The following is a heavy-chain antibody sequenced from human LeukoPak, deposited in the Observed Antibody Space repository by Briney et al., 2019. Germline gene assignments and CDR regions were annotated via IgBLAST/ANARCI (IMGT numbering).Heavy chain of an antibody. CDR2: INPNTGGT. D-gene: IGHD4/OR15-4a*01. J-gene: IGHJ4*02. V-gene: IGHV1-2*02. CDR1: GYTFTGYF. Sequence: GASVKVSCKASGYTFTGYFVHWVRQAPGPGLQWMGWINPNTGGTNYAQKFQGRVTMTRDTSISTAYMELSRLRSDDTALYYCASGDYGDPPLNYWGQGTLVTVSS. CDR3: ASGDYGDPPLNY.